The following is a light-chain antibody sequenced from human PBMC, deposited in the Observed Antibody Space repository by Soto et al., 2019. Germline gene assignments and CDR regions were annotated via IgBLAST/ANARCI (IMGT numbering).Light chain of an antibody. CDR3: ATWDDSLNGFYV. CDR2: SNN. V-gene: IGLV1-44*01. Sequence: VLTQPPSASGTPGQRVTISCSGSSSNIGSNTVNWYQQLPGTAPKLLIYSNNQRPSGVPDRFSGSKSGTSASLAISGLQSDDEADYYCATWDDSLNGFYVFGTGTKVTVL. CDR1: SSNIGSNT. J-gene: IGLJ1*01.